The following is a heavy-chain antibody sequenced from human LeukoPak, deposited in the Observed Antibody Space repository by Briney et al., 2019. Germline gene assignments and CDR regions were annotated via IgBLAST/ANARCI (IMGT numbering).Heavy chain of an antibody. CDR2: ISSSGSTI. CDR3: ARLRNTALALNYMDV. CDR1: GFTFSSYE. V-gene: IGHV3-48*03. D-gene: IGHD5-18*01. Sequence: GGSLRLSCAASGFTFSSYEMNWVRQAPGKGLEWDSYISSSGSTIYYADSVKGRFTISRDNAKNSLYLQMNSLRAEDTAVYYCARLRNTALALNYMDVWGKGTTVTISS. J-gene: IGHJ6*03.